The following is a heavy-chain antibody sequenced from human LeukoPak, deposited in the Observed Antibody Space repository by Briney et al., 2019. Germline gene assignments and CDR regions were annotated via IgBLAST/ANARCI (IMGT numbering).Heavy chain of an antibody. CDR3: ARGVGNSQYNWLDP. J-gene: IGHJ5*02. CDR1: SYSISSGYY. CDR2: LYHSGST. Sequence: PSQSLSLTSTLSSYSISSGYYWAWFRQPPGKGLECIWSLYHSGSTYYNPSLKSRVTISVATSKNQFLLKLNSVTAADKAVYSWARGVGNSQYNWLDPLGQASLVIVSS. D-gene: IGHD2/OR15-2a*01. V-gene: IGHV4-38-2*02.